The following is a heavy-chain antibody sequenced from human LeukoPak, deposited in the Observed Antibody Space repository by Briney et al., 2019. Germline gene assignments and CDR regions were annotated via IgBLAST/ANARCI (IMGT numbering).Heavy chain of an antibody. Sequence: SQTLSLTCTVSGGSISSGDYYWSWIRQPPGKGLGWIGYIYYSGSTYYNPSLKSRVTISVDKSKNQFSLKLSSVTAADTAVYYCAFRIAAAGNNAFDIWGQGTMVTVSS. CDR2: IYYSGST. CDR3: AFRIAAAGNNAFDI. D-gene: IGHD6-13*01. V-gene: IGHV4-30-4*08. J-gene: IGHJ3*02. CDR1: GGSISSGDYY.